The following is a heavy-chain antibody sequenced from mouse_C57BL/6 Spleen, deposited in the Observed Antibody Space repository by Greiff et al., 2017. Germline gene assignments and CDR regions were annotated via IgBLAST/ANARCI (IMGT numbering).Heavy chain of an antibody. CDR2: INPNNGGT. CDR1: GYTFTDYN. CDR3: ARSGAYRYDYDLYFDY. V-gene: IGHV1-18*01. D-gene: IGHD2-4*01. J-gene: IGHJ2*01. Sequence: VQLKQSGPELVKPGASVKIPCKASGYTFTDYNMDWVKQSHGKSLEWIGDINPNNGGTIYNQKFKGKATLTVDKSSSSAYMELLSLTSEDTAVYYCARSGAYRYDYDLYFDYWGQGTTLTVSS.